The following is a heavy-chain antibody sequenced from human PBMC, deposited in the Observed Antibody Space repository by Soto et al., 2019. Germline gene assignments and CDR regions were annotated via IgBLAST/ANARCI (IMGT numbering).Heavy chain of an antibody. CDR3: ARDSGAYDFWSGYYFNFDY. V-gene: IGHV1-46*01. J-gene: IGHJ4*02. D-gene: IGHD3-3*01. Sequence: ASVKVSCKASGYTFTSYYMHWVRQAPGQGLEWMGIINPSGGSTSYAQKFQGRVTMTRDTSTSTVYMELSSLRSEDTAVYYCARDSGAYDFWSGYYFNFDYWGQGTLVTVSS. CDR2: INPSGGST. CDR1: GYTFTSYY.